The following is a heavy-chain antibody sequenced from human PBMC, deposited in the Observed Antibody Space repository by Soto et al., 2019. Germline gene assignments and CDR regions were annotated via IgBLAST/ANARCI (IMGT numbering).Heavy chain of an antibody. V-gene: IGHV3-33*01. Sequence: QVQLVESGGGVVQPGRSLRLSCAASGFTFSSYGMHWVRQAPGKGLEWVAVIWYDGSNKYYADSVKGRFTISRDNSKNTLYLQMNSLRAEDTAVYYCARDGAVAGTRFDYWGQGTLVTVSS. CDR3: ARDGAVAGTRFDY. CDR2: IWYDGSNK. J-gene: IGHJ4*02. CDR1: GFTFSSYG. D-gene: IGHD6-19*01.